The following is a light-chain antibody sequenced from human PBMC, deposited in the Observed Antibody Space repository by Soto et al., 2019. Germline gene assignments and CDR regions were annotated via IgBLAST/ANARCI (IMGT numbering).Light chain of an antibody. CDR3: QRYESYSEA. V-gene: IGKV1-5*03. J-gene: IGKJ1*01. CDR1: QTISSW. CDR2: KAS. Sequence: DIQMTQSPSTLSGSVGDRVTITCRASQTISSWLAWYQQKPGKAPKLLIYKASTLKSGVPSRFSGSGSGTEFTLTSSSVQPDDVATYCCQRYESYSEAFGHGTKVELK.